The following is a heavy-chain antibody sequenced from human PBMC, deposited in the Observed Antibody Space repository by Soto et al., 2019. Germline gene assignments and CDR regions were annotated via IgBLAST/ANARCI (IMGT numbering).Heavy chain of an antibody. D-gene: IGHD3-10*01. J-gene: IGHJ6*02. Sequence: PSETLSLTCTVSGGSISSGDYYWSWTRQPPGKGLEWIGYIYYSGSTYYNPSLKSRVTISVDTSKNQFSLKLSSVTAADTAVYYCARETMVRGATGSHQNGMDVWGQGTTVTVSS. V-gene: IGHV4-30-4*01. CDR2: IYYSGST. CDR3: ARETMVRGATGSHQNGMDV. CDR1: GGSISSGDYY.